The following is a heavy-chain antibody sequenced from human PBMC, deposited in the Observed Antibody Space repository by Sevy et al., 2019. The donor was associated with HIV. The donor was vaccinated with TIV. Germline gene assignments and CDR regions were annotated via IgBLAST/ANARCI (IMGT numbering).Heavy chain of an antibody. D-gene: IGHD2-2*01. CDR1: RVIFSDHW. CDR3: ARVDCGSITCQGRDPFDI. V-gene: IGHV3-7*03. CDR2: INQDGSDR. Sequence: GGSLRLSCAASRVIFSDHWMTWVRQAPGKGLEWVANINQDGSDRHYVDSVKGRFTISRDNARQSVYLQMNSLRVEDTAVYCCARVDCGSITCQGRDPFDIWGQGTTVTVSS. J-gene: IGHJ3*02.